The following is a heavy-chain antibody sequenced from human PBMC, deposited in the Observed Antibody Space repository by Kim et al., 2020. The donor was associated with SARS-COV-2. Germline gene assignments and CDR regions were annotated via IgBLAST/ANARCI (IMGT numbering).Heavy chain of an antibody. CDR3: ARLTSHSSSWFQSPLDY. V-gene: IGHV4-59*13. D-gene: IGHD6-13*01. J-gene: IGHJ4*02. CDR2: IYYSGST. CDR1: GGSISSYY. Sequence: SETLSLTCTVSGGSISSYYWSWIRQPPGKGLEWIGYIYYSGSTNYNPSLKSRVTISVDTSKNQFSLKLSSVTAADTAVYYCARLTSHSSSWFQSPLDYWGQGTLVTVSS.